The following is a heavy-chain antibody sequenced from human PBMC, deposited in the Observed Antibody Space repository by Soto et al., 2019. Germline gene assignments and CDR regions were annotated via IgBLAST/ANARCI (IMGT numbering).Heavy chain of an antibody. Sequence: SETLSLTCAVYGGSFSGYYWGWIRQPPGKGLEWIGEINHSGSTNYNPSLKSRVTISVDTSKNQFSLKLSSVTAADTAVYYCARVRHWGWLAYYYYYGMDVWGQGTTVTVSS. CDR1: GGSFSGYY. J-gene: IGHJ6*02. CDR3: ARVRHWGWLAYYYYYGMDV. D-gene: IGHD6-19*01. V-gene: IGHV4-34*01. CDR2: INHSGST.